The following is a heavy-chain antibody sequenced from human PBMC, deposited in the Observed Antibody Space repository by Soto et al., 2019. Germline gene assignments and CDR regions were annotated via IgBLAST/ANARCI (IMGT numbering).Heavy chain of an antibody. CDR3: TTGLTYRNAFDI. D-gene: IGHD3-10*01. Sequence: GGSLRLSCAASGFTFSNAWMNWVRQAPGKGLEWVGRIRSKTDAGTTDYTAPVKGRFTISSDDSKNTLYLQLNSLKTEDTAVYFCTTGLTYRNAFDIWGQGTMVTVSS. J-gene: IGHJ3*02. CDR1: GFTFSNAW. CDR2: IRSKTDAGTT. V-gene: IGHV3-15*07.